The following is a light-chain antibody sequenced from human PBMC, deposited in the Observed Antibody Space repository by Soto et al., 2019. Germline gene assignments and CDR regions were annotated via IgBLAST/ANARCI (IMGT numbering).Light chain of an antibody. CDR2: EVT. CDR1: SSDVGRYNY. CDR3: GSYTSTYVRI. Sequence: QSALTQPASVSGSPGQSITISCTGTSSDVGRYNYVSWYQQYPGRAPKLIIYEVTNRPSGVSDRFSGSKSGNVASLTTSGLKAADDADYYCGSYTSTYVRIFGTGTKVTVL. V-gene: IGLV2-14*01. J-gene: IGLJ1*01.